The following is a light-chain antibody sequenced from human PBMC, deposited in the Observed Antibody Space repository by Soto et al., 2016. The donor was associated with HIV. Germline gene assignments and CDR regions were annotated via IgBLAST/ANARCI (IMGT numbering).Light chain of an antibody. J-gene: IGKJ1*01. V-gene: IGKV1-8*01. CDR1: QVISSY. Sequence: AIRMTQSPSSFSASTGDRVTITCRASQVISSYLAWYQQKPGKAPKLLIYDATTLQSGVPSRFSGSGSGTDFTLTISCLQSEDFATYYCQQYYSYLGTFGQGTKVEIK. CDR3: QQYYSYLGT. CDR2: DAT.